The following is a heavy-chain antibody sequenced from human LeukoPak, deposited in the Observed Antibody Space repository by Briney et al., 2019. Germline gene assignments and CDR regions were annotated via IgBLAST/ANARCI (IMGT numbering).Heavy chain of an antibody. J-gene: IGHJ5*02. D-gene: IGHD6-19*01. Sequence: GGSLRLSCAASGFTFSGYDMSWVRQAPGKGLEWVANIKQDGSETYYVESVKGRFTMSRDNAKNSLYLQMNSLRAEDTAVYYCARGGGWYGAWFDPWGQGTLVTVSS. V-gene: IGHV3-7*01. CDR1: GFTFSGYD. CDR3: ARGGGWYGAWFDP. CDR2: IKQDGSET.